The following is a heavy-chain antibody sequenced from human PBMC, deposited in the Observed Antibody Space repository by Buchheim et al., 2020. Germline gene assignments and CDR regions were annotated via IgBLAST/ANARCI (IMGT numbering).Heavy chain of an antibody. CDR3: ARESSSGNYYYYYMDV. CDR1: GFTFSSYG. Sequence: QVQLVESGGGVVQPGRSLRLSCAASGFTFSSYGMHWVRQAPGKGLEWVAVIWYDGSNKYYADSVKGRFPISRDNSKNTLYLQMNSLRAEDTAVYYCARESSSGNYYYYYMDVWGKGTT. D-gene: IGHD6-6*01. CDR2: IWYDGSNK. J-gene: IGHJ6*03. V-gene: IGHV3-33*01.